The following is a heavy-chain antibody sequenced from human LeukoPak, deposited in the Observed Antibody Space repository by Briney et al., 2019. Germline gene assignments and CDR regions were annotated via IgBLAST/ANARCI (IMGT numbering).Heavy chain of an antibody. Sequence: SETLSLTCAVYGGSFSGYYWSWIRQPPGKGLKWIGEVNHSGSTNYNPSLKSRVTISVDTSKNQFSLKLSSVTAADTAVYYCARDGYPSYDSSGYYSDWGQGTLVTVSS. J-gene: IGHJ4*02. CDR3: ARDGYPSYDSSGYYSD. CDR2: VNHSGST. V-gene: IGHV4-34*01. D-gene: IGHD3-22*01. CDR1: GGSFSGYY.